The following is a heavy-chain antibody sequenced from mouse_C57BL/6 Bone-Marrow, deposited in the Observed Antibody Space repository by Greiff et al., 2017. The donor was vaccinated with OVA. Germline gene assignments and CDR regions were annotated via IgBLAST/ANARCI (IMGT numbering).Heavy chain of an antibody. D-gene: IGHD1-1*01. CDR1: GFNIKDYY. J-gene: IGHJ1*03. Sequence: VQLQQSGAELVKPGASVKLSCTASGFNIKDYYMHWVKQRTEQGLEWIGRIDPEDGETKYAPKFQGKATITADTSSNTAYLQLSSLTSENSAEYYSTRKGGSSYGYFDVWGTGTTVTVSS. CDR2: IDPEDGET. CDR3: TRKGGSSYGYFDV. V-gene: IGHV14-2*01.